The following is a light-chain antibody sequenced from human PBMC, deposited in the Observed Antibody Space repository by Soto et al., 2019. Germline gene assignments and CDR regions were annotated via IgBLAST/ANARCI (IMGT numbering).Light chain of an antibody. Sequence: DIQMTQSPSSLPASVGDRVTITCRASQSISNYLNWYQQKPGKAPELLIYAASSLQSGVPSRFSGSGSGADFTLTISSLQPEDFATYHCQQTYTAPWTFGQGTKVDIK. CDR2: AAS. V-gene: IGKV1-39*01. CDR1: QSISNY. CDR3: QQTYTAPWT. J-gene: IGKJ1*01.